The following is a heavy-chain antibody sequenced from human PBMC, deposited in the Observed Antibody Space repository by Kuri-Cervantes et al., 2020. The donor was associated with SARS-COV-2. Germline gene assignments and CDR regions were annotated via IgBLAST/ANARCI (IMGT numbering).Heavy chain of an antibody. CDR2: VSYDGTTT. CDR3: ARGGYCTNGVCYTPPYYYYGMDV. Sequence: GESLKISCAASGFTFNKYGMHWVRQVPGKGPEWVSAVSYDGTTTFYAGSVKGRFTVSRDNFNNTLYLQMNSLRPEDTAVYYCARGGYCTNGVCYTPPYYYYGMDVWGQGTTVTVSS. D-gene: IGHD2-8*01. V-gene: IGHV3-30*03. CDR1: GFTFNKYG. J-gene: IGHJ6*02.